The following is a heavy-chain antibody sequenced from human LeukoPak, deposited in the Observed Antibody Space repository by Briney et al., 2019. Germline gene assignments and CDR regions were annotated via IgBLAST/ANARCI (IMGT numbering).Heavy chain of an antibody. D-gene: IGHD2-15*01. V-gene: IGHV3-7*01. CDR2: INQDGSEN. J-gene: IGHJ4*02. Sequence: GGSLRLSCAASGFTVGLYWMSWVRRAPGKGLEWVANINQDGSENYSVDSVKGRFTISRDNAKSSLYLQMNSLRVEDTAVYYCARTPTCPSCHFDSWGQGTLVTVSS. CDR3: ARTPTCPSCHFDS. CDR1: GFTVGLYW.